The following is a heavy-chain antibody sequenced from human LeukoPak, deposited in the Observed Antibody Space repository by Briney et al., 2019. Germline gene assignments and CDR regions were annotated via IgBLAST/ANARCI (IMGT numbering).Heavy chain of an antibody. J-gene: IGHJ3*02. D-gene: IGHD2-2*01. CDR3: ASLGYCSSTSCPNFGFGAFDI. CDR2: ISSSSSTI. V-gene: IGHV3-48*01. Sequence: GGSLRLSCAASGFTFSSYEMNWVRQAPGKGLEWVSYISSSSSTIYYADSVKGRFTISRDNAKNSLYLQMNSLRAEDTAVYYCASLGYCSSTSCPNFGFGAFDIWGQGTMVTVSS. CDR1: GFTFSSYE.